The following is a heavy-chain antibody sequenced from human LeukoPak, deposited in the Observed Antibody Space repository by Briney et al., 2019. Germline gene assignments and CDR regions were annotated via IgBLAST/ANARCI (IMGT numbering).Heavy chain of an antibody. D-gene: IGHD3-10*01. CDR2: ISYDGSNK. J-gene: IGHJ3*02. V-gene: IGHV3-30-3*01. CDR1: GFTFSSYA. Sequence: GGSLRLSCAASGFTFSSYATHWVRQAPGKGLEWVAVISYDGSNKYYADSVKGRFTISRDNSKNTLYLQMNSLRAEDTAVYYCAKDRGGIWFGELFGAFDIWGQGTMVTVSS. CDR3: AKDRGGIWFGELFGAFDI.